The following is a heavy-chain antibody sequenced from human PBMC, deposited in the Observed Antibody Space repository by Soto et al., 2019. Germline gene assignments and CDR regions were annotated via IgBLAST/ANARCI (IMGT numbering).Heavy chain of an antibody. CDR3: ANVGAGLWGERIAYYDDCYFEL. J-gene: IGHJ2*01. V-gene: IGHV2-5*02. CDR1: GFSLSTTGVG. CDR2: IFWDDDK. Sequence: QITLKESGPPLVKPTQTLTLTCTFSGFSLSTTGVGVGWIRQPPGKALEWLALIFWDDDKRYSPSLRSRLTIAKNTSKNQVVLIIANMDPVDRGTYFCANVGAGLWGERIAYYDDCYFELWGRGTLVTFSS. D-gene: IGHD3-3*01.